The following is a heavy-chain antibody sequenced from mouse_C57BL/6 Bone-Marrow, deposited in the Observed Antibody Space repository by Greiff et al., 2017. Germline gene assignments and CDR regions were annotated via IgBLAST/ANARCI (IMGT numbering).Heavy chain of an antibody. CDR1: GYTFTSYW. Sequence: QVQLKQPGAELVKPGASVKLSCKASGYTFTSYWMQWVKQRPGQGLEWIGEIDPSDSYTNYNQKFKGKATLTVDTSSSTAYMQLRSLTSEDSAVYYCARDYDYTWFAYWGQGTLVTVSA. CDR3: ARDYDYTWFAY. CDR2: IDPSDSYT. V-gene: IGHV1-50*01. J-gene: IGHJ3*01. D-gene: IGHD2-4*01.